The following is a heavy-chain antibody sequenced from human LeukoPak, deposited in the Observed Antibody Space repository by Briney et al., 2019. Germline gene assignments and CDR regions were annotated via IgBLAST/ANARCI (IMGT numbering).Heavy chain of an antibody. CDR1: GCSISSYY. D-gene: IGHD6-13*01. V-gene: IGHV4-59*01. Sequence: SETLSLTCPVSGCSISSYYWSWIRQPPGKGLEGSGYIYYSGRTNYNPSLKSRVTISVDTSKNQFSLELSSVTAADTAVYYCAREGIAAYGPFFDYWGQGTLVTVSS. J-gene: IGHJ4*02. CDR3: AREGIAAYGPFFDY. CDR2: IYYSGRT.